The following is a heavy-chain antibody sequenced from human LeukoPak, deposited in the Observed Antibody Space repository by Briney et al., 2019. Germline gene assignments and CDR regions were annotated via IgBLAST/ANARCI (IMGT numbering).Heavy chain of an antibody. CDR1: GFTFSSYE. Sequence: GGSLRLSCAASGFTFSSYEMSWVRQAPGKGLEWGSYISSSGGTIYYADAVKGRVTISRDNSKNTLYLQMNSLRAEDTAVYYCAKADTVLGSSWYNPRFYYYYMDVWGKGTTVTVSS. V-gene: IGHV3-23*01. CDR3: AKADTVLGSSWYNPRFYYYYMDV. D-gene: IGHD6-13*01. J-gene: IGHJ6*03. CDR2: ISSSGGTI.